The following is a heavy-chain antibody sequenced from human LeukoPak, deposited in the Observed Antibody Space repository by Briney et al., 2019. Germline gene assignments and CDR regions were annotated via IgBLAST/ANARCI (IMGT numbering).Heavy chain of an antibody. V-gene: IGHV3-21*01. Sequence: GGSLRLSCAASGFTFSSYSMNWVRQAPGKGLEWVSSISSSSSYIYYADSVKGRFTISRDNAKNSLYLQMNSLRAEDTAVYYCARDSPSSTSWGYWGQGTLVTVSS. CDR3: ARDSPSSTSWGY. J-gene: IGHJ4*02. CDR1: GFTFSSYS. D-gene: IGHD2-2*01. CDR2: ISSSSSYI.